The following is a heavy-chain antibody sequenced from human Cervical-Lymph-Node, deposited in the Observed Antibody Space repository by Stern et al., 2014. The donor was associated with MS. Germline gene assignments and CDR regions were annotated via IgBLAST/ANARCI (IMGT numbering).Heavy chain of an antibody. CDR2: ISDSGVYT. CDR1: GFTFSTYA. D-gene: IGHD2-2*01. Sequence: EMKLVESGGGLVQPGGSLRLSCAASGFTFSTYAFSWVRQAPGKGLEWVSSISDSGVYTYYADSVKGRFTISRDNSKSMLYLEMQSLRAEDTAVYHCAKDLGRGVVVVPLYGLDVWGQGTTVTVSS. V-gene: IGHV3-23*04. J-gene: IGHJ6*02. CDR3: AKDLGRGVVVVPLYGLDV.